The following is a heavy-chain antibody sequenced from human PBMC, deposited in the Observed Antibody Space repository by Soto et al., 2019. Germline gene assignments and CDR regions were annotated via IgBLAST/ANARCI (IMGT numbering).Heavy chain of an antibody. CDR1: GYTFTGYY. CDR3: AAKTSYYYDSSGPSPP. J-gene: IGHJ5*02. Sequence: ASVKVSCKASGYTFTGYYMHWVRQAPGQGLEWMGWINPNSGGTNYAQKFRGWVTMTRDTSISTAYMELSRLRSDDTAVYYCAAKTSYYYDSSGPSPPWGQGTLVTVSS. V-gene: IGHV1-2*04. CDR2: INPNSGGT. D-gene: IGHD3-22*01.